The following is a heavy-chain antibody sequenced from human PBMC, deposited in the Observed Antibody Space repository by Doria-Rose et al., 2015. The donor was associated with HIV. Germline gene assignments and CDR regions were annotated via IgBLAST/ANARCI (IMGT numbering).Heavy chain of an antibody. CDR1: GYTFTSYY. Sequence: VQLVQSGAEVKKPGASVKVSCKASGYTFTSYYIHWVRQAPGQGLEWLGIIAPAGGTAIYAQRFQGRVTMTRDTSTSTVHMELSSLTSEDTAVYYCARDSNAKSGTYGDHRGQGTLVIVSS. J-gene: IGHJ4*02. V-gene: IGHV1-46*01. CDR2: IAPAGGTA. D-gene: IGHD1-26*01. CDR3: ARDSNAKSGTYGDH.